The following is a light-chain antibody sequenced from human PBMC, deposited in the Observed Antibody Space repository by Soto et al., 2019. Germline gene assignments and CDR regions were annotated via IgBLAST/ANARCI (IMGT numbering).Light chain of an antibody. J-gene: IGKJ1*01. CDR2: GAS. CDR1: QSFRGNY. Sequence: EVVLTQSPGTLSLSPGERATLSCRASQSFRGNYLAWYQQKPGQAPRLLLYGASSRATGIPDRFSGSGSGTDFTLTISRLEPEDIAVYYCQQYGLSPRTFGQGTKVEIK. CDR3: QQYGLSPRT. V-gene: IGKV3-20*01.